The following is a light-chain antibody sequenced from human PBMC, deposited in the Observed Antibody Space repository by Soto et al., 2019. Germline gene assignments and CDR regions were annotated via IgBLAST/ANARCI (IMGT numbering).Light chain of an antibody. CDR3: QSYDSSLSGYV. Sequence: QSVRTQPPSVSGAPGQRVTMSCTWSSSNIGAGYDVHWYQHLPGTAPKLLIYGNNNRPSGVPDRFSGSKSGTSASLTITGLQAEDEADYCCQSYDSSLSGYVFGTGTKVTVL. J-gene: IGLJ1*01. V-gene: IGLV1-40*01. CDR1: SSNIGAGYD. CDR2: GNN.